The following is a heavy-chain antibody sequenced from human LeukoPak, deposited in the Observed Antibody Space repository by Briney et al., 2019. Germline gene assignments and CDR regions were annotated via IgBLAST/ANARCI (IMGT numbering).Heavy chain of an antibody. Sequence: GSLRLSCAASGFTVSSNYMSWVRQAPGKGLEWVSVIYSGGSTYYADSVKGRFTISRDNSKNTLYLQMNSLRAEDTAVYYCATGYCGGDCSYYFDYWGQGTLVTVSS. J-gene: IGHJ4*02. CDR3: ATGYCGGDCSYYFDY. D-gene: IGHD2-21*02. CDR1: GFTVSSNY. V-gene: IGHV3-66*01. CDR2: IYSGGST.